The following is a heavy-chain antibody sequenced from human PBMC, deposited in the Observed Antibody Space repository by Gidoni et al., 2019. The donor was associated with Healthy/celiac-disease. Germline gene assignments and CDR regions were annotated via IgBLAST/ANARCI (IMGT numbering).Heavy chain of an antibody. CDR3: AKGGNYYRI. Sequence: EVQLLASGGGLVKPGGSLSLSCAASGLTFSSYAMSWVRQAPGKGLEGVSSISGSGGSTYYADPVKGRFTISRDNSKNTLYLQMNSLRAEDTAVYYCAKGGNYYRIWGQGTMVTASS. J-gene: IGHJ3*02. D-gene: IGHD3-22*01. CDR2: ISGSGGST. V-gene: IGHV3-23*01. CDR1: GLTFSSYA.